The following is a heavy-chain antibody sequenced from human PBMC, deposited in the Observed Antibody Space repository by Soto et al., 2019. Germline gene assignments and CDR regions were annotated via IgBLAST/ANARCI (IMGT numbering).Heavy chain of an antibody. CDR3: ATDLYYCTPVSDY. CDR1: GYTLTELS. V-gene: IGHV1-24*01. Sequence: ASVKVSCKVSGYTLTELSMHWVRQAPGKGLEWMGGFDPEDGETIYAQKFQGRGTMTEDTSTDTAYMELSSLRSEDTAVYYCATDLYYCTPVSDYWGQGTLVTVSS. CDR2: FDPEDGET. D-gene: IGHD2-8*01. J-gene: IGHJ4*02.